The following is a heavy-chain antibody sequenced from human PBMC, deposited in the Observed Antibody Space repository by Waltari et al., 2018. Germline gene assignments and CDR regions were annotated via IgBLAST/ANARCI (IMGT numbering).Heavy chain of an antibody. CDR3: ARGFGRWLRWGDAFDI. J-gene: IGHJ3*02. D-gene: IGHD5-12*01. CDR1: GGSISIYF. V-gene: IGHV4-59*01. CDR2: IYYSGST. Sequence: QVQLQESGPGLVKPSETLSLTCTVSGGSISIYFWSWIRHPPGKGLEWTGYIYYSGSTNDNPDLTSRGTISVDTSKNQFALKLSAVTAADTAVYYWARGFGRWLRWGDAFDIWGQGTMVTVSS.